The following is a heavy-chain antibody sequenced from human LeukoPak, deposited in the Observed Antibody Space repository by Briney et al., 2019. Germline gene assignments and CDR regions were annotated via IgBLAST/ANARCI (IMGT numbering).Heavy chain of an antibody. Sequence: ASVKVSCKTSGFTFTTYTMHWVRQAPGQRLEWMGWINAANGNTQYSQKFQGRVTITRDTSASTAYMELSSLRSEDTAVYYCARKADCSGGSCYPPAGYWGQGTLVTVSS. V-gene: IGHV1-3*01. J-gene: IGHJ4*02. CDR1: GFTFTTYT. D-gene: IGHD2-15*01. CDR3: ARKADCSGGSCYPPAGY. CDR2: INAANGNT.